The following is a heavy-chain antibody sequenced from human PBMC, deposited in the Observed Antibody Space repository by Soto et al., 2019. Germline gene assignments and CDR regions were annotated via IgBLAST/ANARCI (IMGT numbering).Heavy chain of an antibody. Sequence: GGSLRLSCSASGFTFSSYAMHWVRQAPGKGLEWVSRINSDGSSTSYADSVKGRFTISRDNAKNTLYLQMNSLRAEDTAVYYCARDERAYSSSLYYYYGMDVWGQGTTVTVSS. CDR2: INSDGSST. V-gene: IGHV3-74*01. CDR3: ARDERAYSSSLYYYYGMDV. J-gene: IGHJ6*02. D-gene: IGHD6-6*01. CDR1: GFTFSSYA.